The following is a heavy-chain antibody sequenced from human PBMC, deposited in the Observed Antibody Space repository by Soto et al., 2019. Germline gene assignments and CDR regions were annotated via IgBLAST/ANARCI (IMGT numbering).Heavy chain of an antibody. D-gene: IGHD3-9*01. CDR2: IYYSGST. CDR3: ARDLGILTGYSLYYYYGMDV. Sequence: SQTLSLTCCVSGGSLNRSSYSSGRVPPPPGKGLGWIGTIYYSGSTHYNPSLEGRVAISADTSKNQFSLQLNSVTPEDTAVYYCARDLGILTGYSLYYYYGMDVCGQGTTVTVSS. V-gene: IGHV4-39*02. J-gene: IGHJ6*02. CDR1: GGSLNRSSYS.